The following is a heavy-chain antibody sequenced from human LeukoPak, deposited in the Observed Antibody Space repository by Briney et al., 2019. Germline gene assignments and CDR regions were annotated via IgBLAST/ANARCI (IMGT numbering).Heavy chain of an antibody. V-gene: IGHV1-69*13. CDR1: GGTFSRYA. Sequence: SVKVSCKASGGTFSRYAISWVRQAPGQGLEWMGEIIPMFGLANYAQKFQSRVTMTADESTSTAYMELSSLRYEDTAAYYRARDRPYTGGWRGFDYWGQGTLVTVSS. D-gene: IGHD6-19*01. J-gene: IGHJ4*02. CDR2: IIPMFGLA. CDR3: ARDRPYTGGWRGFDY.